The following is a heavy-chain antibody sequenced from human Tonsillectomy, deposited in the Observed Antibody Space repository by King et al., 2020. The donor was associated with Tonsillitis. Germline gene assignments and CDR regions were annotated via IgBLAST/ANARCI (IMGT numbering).Heavy chain of an antibody. CDR1: GFSLSTSGMR. V-gene: IGHV2-70*04. CDR2: IDWDDAK. Sequence: VTLKESGPALVKATQTLTLTCTFSGFSLSTSGMRVSWIRQPPGKALEWLARIDWDDAKFYSTSLKTRLTISKDTSKNQVVLTMTNMDPVDTATYYCARGATVTEFDYWGQGTLVTVSS. CDR3: ARGATVTEFDY. J-gene: IGHJ4*02. D-gene: IGHD4-17*01.